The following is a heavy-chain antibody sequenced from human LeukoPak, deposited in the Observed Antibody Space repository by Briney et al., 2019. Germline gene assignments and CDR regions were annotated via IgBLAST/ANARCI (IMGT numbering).Heavy chain of an antibody. CDR1: GGSISSSGYY. V-gene: IGHV4-39*01. CDR3: AKREFSYGSFDY. D-gene: IGHD5-18*01. J-gene: IGHJ4*02. CDR2: IYYGGST. Sequence: SETLSLTCTVSGGSISSSGYYWGWIRQPPGKGLEWIGSIYYGGSTFHNPSLKSRVTISVDTSKNQFSLRLTTVTAADTAVYYCAKREFSYGSFDYWGQGILVTVSS.